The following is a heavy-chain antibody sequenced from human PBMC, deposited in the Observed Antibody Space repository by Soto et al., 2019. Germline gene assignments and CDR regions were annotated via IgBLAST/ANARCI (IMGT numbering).Heavy chain of an antibody. D-gene: IGHD2-2*01. CDR1: GYTFTGYY. V-gene: IGHV1-2*02. CDR2: INPNSGGT. J-gene: IGHJ4*02. CDR3: ARFVVVPAAMFDY. Sequence: QVQLVQSGAEVKKPGASVKVSCKASGYTFTGYYMHWVRQAPGQGLEWMGWINPNSGGTNYAQKFQGRVTMTRDTSISTDYMDLSRLSSDDTVVYYCARFVVVPAAMFDYWGQGTLVTVSS.